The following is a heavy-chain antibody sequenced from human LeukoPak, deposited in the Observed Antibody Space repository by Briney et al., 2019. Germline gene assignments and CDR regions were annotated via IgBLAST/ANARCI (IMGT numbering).Heavy chain of an antibody. J-gene: IGHJ4*02. CDR3: ARAVYYCSGSPIDY. Sequence: ASVKVSCKASGYTFTGYYMHWVRQAPGQGLEWMGWINPNSGGTNYAQKFQGRVTMTRDTSISTAYMELSRLRSDDTAVYYCARAVYYCSGSPIDYWGQGTLVTVSS. CDR1: GYTFTGYY. D-gene: IGHD3-10*01. CDR2: INPNSGGT. V-gene: IGHV1-2*02.